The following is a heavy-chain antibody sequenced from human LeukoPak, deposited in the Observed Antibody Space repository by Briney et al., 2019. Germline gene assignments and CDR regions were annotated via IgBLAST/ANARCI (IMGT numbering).Heavy chain of an antibody. CDR1: GGSISSSNW. CDR3: ARDPTMVLGPSMDV. J-gene: IGHJ6*04. V-gene: IGHV4-4*02. Sequence: SGTLSLTCAVSGGSISSSNWWCWVRQPPGKGLEGIGEIYHSGSTNYNPSLKRRVTISVDKSKNQFSLKLSSVTAADTAVYYCARDPTMVLGPSMDVWGKGTTVTVSS. CDR2: IYHSGST. D-gene: IGHD4/OR15-4a*01.